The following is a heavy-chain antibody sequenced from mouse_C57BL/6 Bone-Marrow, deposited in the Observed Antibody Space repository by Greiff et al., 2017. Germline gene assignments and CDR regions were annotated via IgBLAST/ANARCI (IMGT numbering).Heavy chain of an antibody. CDR2: IYPGNGDT. V-gene: IGHV1-12*01. D-gene: IGHD1-1*01. Sequence: LQQSGAELVRPGASVKMSCKASGYTFTSYNMHWVKQTPRQGLEWIGAIYPGNGDTSYNQQFKGKATLTVDKSSSTAYMQLSSLTSEDSAVYICARQGYGSSHWYFDVWGTGTTVTVSS. CDR1: GYTFTSYN. CDR3: ARQGYGSSHWYFDV. J-gene: IGHJ1*03.